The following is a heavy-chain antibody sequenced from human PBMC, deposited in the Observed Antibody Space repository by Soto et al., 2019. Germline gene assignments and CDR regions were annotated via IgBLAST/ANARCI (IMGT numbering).Heavy chain of an antibody. J-gene: IGHJ4*02. D-gene: IGHD4-17*01. CDR2: IIPILGIA. Sequence: QVQLVQSGAEVTKPGSSVKVSCKASGGTFSSYTISWVRQAPGQGLEWMGRIIPILGIANYAQKFQGRVTITADKSTSTAYMELSSLRSEDTAVYYCARSKYGDYVLYYFDYWGQGTLVTVSS. V-gene: IGHV1-69*02. CDR1: GGTFSSYT. CDR3: ARSKYGDYVLYYFDY.